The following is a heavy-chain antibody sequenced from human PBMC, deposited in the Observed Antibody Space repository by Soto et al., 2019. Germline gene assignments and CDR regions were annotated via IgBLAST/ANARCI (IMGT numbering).Heavy chain of an antibody. D-gene: IGHD1-1*01. V-gene: IGHV3-43*01. Sequence: GGSLRLSCAASGFTFDDYTMHWVRQAPGKGLEWVSLISWDGGSTYYADSVKGRFTISRENSKNSLYLQMNSLRTEDTALYYCAKDFGRGQNDVPYYYYGMDVWGQGTTVTVSS. CDR2: ISWDGGST. CDR1: GFTFDDYT. J-gene: IGHJ6*02. CDR3: AKDFGRGQNDVPYYYYGMDV.